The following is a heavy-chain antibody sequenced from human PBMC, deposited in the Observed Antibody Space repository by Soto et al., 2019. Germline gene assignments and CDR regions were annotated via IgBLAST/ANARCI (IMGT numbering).Heavy chain of an antibody. Sequence: GGSLRLSCAASGFTFSSYAMSWVRQAPGKGLEWVSAISGSGGSTYYADSVKGRFTISRDNSKNTLYLQMNSLRAEDTAVYYCAKGARATYPNYDFLEWTPLVGYFDYWGQGTLVTVSS. D-gene: IGHD3-3*01. CDR2: ISGSGGST. V-gene: IGHV3-23*01. CDR1: GFTFSSYA. CDR3: AKGARATYPNYDFLEWTPLVGYFDY. J-gene: IGHJ4*02.